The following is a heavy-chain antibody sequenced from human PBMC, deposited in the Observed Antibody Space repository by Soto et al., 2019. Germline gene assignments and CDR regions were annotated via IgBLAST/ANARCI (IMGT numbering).Heavy chain of an antibody. CDR1: GGSISSGGYY. CDR2: IYYSGST. J-gene: IGHJ5*02. V-gene: IGHV4-31*11. D-gene: IGHD3-10*01. CDR3: ARTKKYYYGSGSYYDQLFEVTWFDP. Sequence: TLSLTCAVSGGSISSGGYYGSWIRQHPGKGLEWIGYIYYSGSTYYNPSLKSRVTISVDTSKNQFSLKLSSVTAADTAVYYCARTKKYYYGSGSYYDQLFEVTWFDPWGQGTLVTVSS.